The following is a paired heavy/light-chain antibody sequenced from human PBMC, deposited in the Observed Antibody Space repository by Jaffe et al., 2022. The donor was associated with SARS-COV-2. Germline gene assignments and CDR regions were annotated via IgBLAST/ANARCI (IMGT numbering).Heavy chain of an antibody. D-gene: IGHD2-15*01. Sequence: VQLVESGGGVVQPGRSLRLSCAASGFTFSSHAMHWVRQAPGKGLEWMAVISNDGSNEHYADSVKGRLTVSRDNSRNTVYLQMNSLRTEDTAVYYCARDGLNQVVDYFDYWGQGTLVTVSS. J-gene: IGHJ4*02. CDR3: ARDGLNQVVDYFDY. CDR2: ISNDGSNE. V-gene: IGHV3-30*04. CDR1: GFTFSSHA.
Light chain of an antibody. V-gene: IGKV1-39*01. Sequence: DIQMTQSPSSLSASVGDRVTITCRASQSISTYLNWYQHKPGKAPKLLIYAATSLQSGVPSRFSGSGSGTDFTLTISSLQPEDFAAYYCQQSYTNPGGTFGQGTKLEIK. J-gene: IGKJ2*01. CDR1: QSISTY. CDR2: AAT. CDR3: QQSYTNPGGT.